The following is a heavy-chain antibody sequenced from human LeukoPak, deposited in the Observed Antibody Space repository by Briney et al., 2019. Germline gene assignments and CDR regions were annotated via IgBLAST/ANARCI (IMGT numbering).Heavy chain of an antibody. CDR1: GGSISSGGYS. V-gene: IGHV4-30-2*01. CDR3: ARASTGTTYVDY. J-gene: IGHJ4*02. CDR2: IYHSGST. Sequence: SETLSLTCAVSGGSISSGGYSWSWIRQPPGKGLEWIGYIYHSGSTYYNPSLKSRVTISVDRSKNQFSLKLSSVTAAGTAVYYCARASTGTTYVDYWGQGTLVTVSS. D-gene: IGHD1-7*01.